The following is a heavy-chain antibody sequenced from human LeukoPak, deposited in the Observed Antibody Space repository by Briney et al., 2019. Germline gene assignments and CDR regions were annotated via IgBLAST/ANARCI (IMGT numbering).Heavy chain of an antibody. CDR1: GGSISSSSYY. J-gene: IGHJ4*01. CDR3: ARLIANYYDILTGYPYYFDY. CDR2: IYYSGST. Sequence: SETLSLTCTVSGGSISSSSYYWGWIRQPPGKGLEWIGSIYYSGSTYYNPSLKSRVTISVDTSKNQFSLKLSSVTAADTAVYYCARLIANYYDILTGYPYYFDYWGQEPWSPSPQ. V-gene: IGHV4-39*01. D-gene: IGHD3-9*01.